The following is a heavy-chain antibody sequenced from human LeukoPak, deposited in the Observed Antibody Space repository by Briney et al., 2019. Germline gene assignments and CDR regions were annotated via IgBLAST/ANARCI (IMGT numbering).Heavy chain of an antibody. V-gene: IGHV3-33*01. J-gene: IGHJ6*02. CDR2: IWYDGSNK. CDR3: ARGPYSSGWDLQYYYYGMDV. CDR1: GFTFSSYD. D-gene: IGHD6-19*01. Sequence: GRSLRLSCAASGFTFSSYDMHWVRQAPGKGLEWVAVIWYDGSNKYYADSVKGRFTISRDNSKNTLYLQMSSLRAEDTAVYYCARGPYSSGWDLQYYYYGMDVWGQGTTVTVSS.